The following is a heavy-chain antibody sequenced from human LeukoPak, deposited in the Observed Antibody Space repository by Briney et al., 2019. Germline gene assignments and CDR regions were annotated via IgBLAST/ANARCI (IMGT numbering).Heavy chain of an antibody. J-gene: IGHJ5*02. D-gene: IGHD1-26*01. V-gene: IGHV1-8*03. CDR3: ARSTYSGSHNP. Sequence: WASVKVSCKASGYTFTSYDINWVRQATGRGLEWMGWMNPNSGNTGYAQKFQGRFTITRNTSISTAYMELSSLRSEDTAVYYCARSTYSGSHNPWGQGTLVTVSS. CDR1: GYTFTSYD. CDR2: MNPNSGNT.